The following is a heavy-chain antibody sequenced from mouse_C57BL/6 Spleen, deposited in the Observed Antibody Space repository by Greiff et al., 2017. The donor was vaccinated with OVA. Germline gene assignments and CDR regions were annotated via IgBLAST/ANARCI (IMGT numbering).Heavy chain of an antibody. CDR3: TSYYGISYDY. J-gene: IGHJ2*01. CDR1: GYTFTDYD. D-gene: IGHD1-1*01. V-gene: IGHV1-15*01. Sequence: VQLQQSGAELVRPGASVTLSCKASGYTFTDYDMHWVKQTPVHGLEWIGALDPETGGTAYNQKFKGQAILTADKSSSTAYMELRSLTSEYSAFDYCTSYYGISYDYWGQGTTLTVSS. CDR2: LDPETGGT.